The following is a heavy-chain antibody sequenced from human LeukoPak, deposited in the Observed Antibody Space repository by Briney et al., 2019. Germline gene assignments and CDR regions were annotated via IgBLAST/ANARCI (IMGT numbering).Heavy chain of an antibody. CDR2: LSSSGHST. CDR1: GFTFINYA. D-gene: IGHD3-3*01. CDR3: AKGRRFVDDPFDI. Sequence: PWGSLRLSCAASGFTFINYAMNWVRQAPGKGLEWVSTLSSSGHSTYYADSVKGRFTISRDNSKSTLYLQMNSLRGEDTAIYYCAKGRRFVDDPFDIWGQGTVVTVSS. J-gene: IGHJ3*02. V-gene: IGHV3-23*01.